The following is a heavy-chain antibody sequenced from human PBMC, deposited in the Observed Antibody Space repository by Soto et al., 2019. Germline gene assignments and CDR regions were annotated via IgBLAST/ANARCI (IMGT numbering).Heavy chain of an antibody. CDR2: IIPIFGTA. Sequence: QVQLVQSGAEVKKPGSSVKVSCKASGGTFSSYAISWVRQAPGQGLEWMGGIIPIFGTANYAQKFQGRVTITADEYTSTAYMELSSLRSEDTAVYYCARVRVGVVDEINWFDPWGQGTLVTVSS. D-gene: IGHD3-3*01. CDR3: ARVRVGVVDEINWFDP. J-gene: IGHJ5*02. V-gene: IGHV1-69*01. CDR1: GGTFSSYA.